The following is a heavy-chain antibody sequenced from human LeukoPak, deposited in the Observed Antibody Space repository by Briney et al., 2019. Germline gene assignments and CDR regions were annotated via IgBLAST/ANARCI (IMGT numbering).Heavy chain of an antibody. CDR1: GYTFTSYY. CDR3: ARTMGPLGYYGMDV. V-gene: IGHV1-2*02. D-gene: IGHD3-10*01. Sequence: ASVKVSCKASGYTFTSYYMHWVRQAPGQGLEWMGWINPNSGGTNYAQKFQGRVTMTRDTSISTAYMELSRLRSDDTAVYYCARTMGPLGYYGMDVWGQGTTVTVSS. CDR2: INPNSGGT. J-gene: IGHJ6*02.